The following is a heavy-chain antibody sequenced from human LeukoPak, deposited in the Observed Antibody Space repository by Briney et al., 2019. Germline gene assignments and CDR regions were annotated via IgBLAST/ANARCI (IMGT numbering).Heavy chain of an antibody. V-gene: IGHV5-10-1*01. D-gene: IGHD6-19*01. J-gene: IGHJ4*02. Sequence: GESLKISCKGSGYSFTSYWITWVRQVPGKGLEWMGNIDPSDSYTNYSPSFQGHVTISADKSISTAYLQWSSLKASDTAIYYCARHRTGFSSGWYDYCGQGTLVTVSA. CDR1: GYSFTSYW. CDR3: ARHRTGFSSGWYDY. CDR2: IDPSDSYT.